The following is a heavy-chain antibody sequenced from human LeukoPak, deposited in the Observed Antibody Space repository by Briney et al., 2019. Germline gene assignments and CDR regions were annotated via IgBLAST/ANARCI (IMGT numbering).Heavy chain of an antibody. CDR1: ALTCSTHC. J-gene: IGHJ6*02. Sequence: TLSLTCATSALTCSTHCMYWVRQAPATVPVSVSRIHSDGSTTRYADSVKGRFTISTDTATNTLYLQMNSLRAEDTAVYYCARVGTTSNFYYYYGMYVWGQGTTGTVSS. D-gene: IGHD2/OR15-2a*01. V-gene: IGHV3-74*01. CDR3: ARVGTTSNFYYYYGMYV. CDR2: IHSDGSTT.